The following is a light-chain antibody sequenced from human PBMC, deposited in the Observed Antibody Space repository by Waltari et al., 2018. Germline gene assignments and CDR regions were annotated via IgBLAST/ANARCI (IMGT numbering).Light chain of an antibody. CDR1: SSDVGNYNL. V-gene: IGLV2-23*02. Sequence: SGLTQPASVSGSPGQSITISCTGTSSDVGNYNLVSWYQQYPGKAPKLMVYEVTKRTSVVSDRFSGSKSGNTASLTISGLQSQDEADYYCCSYAGLGIYVFGTGTKVTVL. CDR2: EVT. J-gene: IGLJ1*01. CDR3: CSYAGLGIYV.